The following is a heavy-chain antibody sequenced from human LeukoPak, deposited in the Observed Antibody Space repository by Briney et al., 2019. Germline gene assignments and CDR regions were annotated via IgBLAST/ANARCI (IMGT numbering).Heavy chain of an antibody. V-gene: IGHV4-34*01. CDR1: GGSFSGYY. CDR3: ARALGKLTIFPPSDY. J-gene: IGHJ4*02. D-gene: IGHD3-9*01. CDR2: INHSGST. Sequence: SETLSLTCAVYGGSFSGYYWSWIRQPPGKGLEWIGEINHSGSTNYNPSLKSRVTISVDTSKNQFSLKLSSVTAADTAVYYCARALGKLTIFPPSDYWGQGTLVTVSS.